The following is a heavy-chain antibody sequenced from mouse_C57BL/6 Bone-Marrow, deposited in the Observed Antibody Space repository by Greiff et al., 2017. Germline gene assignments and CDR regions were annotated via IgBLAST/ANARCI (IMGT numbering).Heavy chain of an antibody. CDR3: ARRQIYDGYYETDAFAD. CDR2: IYPRSGNT. V-gene: IGHV1-81*01. CDR1: GYTFTSYG. Sequence: VQLQQSGAELARPGASVKLSCKASGYTFTSYGISWVKQRTGQGLEWIGEIYPRSGNTYYNEKFKGKATLTADKSSSTAYMELRSLTSEDSAVYFCARRQIYDGYYETDAFADWGQGTLVTVSA. J-gene: IGHJ3*01. D-gene: IGHD2-3*01.